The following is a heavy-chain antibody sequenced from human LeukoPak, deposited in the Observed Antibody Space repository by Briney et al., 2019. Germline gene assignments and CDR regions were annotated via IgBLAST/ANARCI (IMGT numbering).Heavy chain of an antibody. V-gene: IGHV1-69*04. J-gene: IGHJ3*02. D-gene: IGHD2-2*01. CDR1: GGTFSSYA. Sequence: GASVKVSCKASGGTFSSYAISWVRQAPGQGLEWMGRIIPILGIANYAQKFQGRVTITADESTSTAYMELSSLRSEDTAVYYCARPHGVPQLQDAFDIWGQGTMVTVSS. CDR2: IIPILGIA. CDR3: ARPHGVPQLQDAFDI.